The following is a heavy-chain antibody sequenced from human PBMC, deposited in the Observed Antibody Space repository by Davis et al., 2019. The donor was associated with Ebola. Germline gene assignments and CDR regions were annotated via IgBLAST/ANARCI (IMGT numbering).Heavy chain of an antibody. CDR3: AGGESGWDASDI. CDR1: GLTFGTYT. J-gene: IGHJ3*02. Sequence: PGGFLRPSFQPPGLTFGTYTMTWVRQPPGKGLEWVSSISISSAFIYYADPVKGGFTVSRDNAKNSLSLQMNSLRAEDTAVYYCAGGESGWDASDIWGRGTMVTVSS. V-gene: IGHV3-21*01. D-gene: IGHD6-19*01. CDR2: ISISSAFI.